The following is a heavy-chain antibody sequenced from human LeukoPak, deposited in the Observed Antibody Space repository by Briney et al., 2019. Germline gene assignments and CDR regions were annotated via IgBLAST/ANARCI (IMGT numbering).Heavy chain of an antibody. D-gene: IGHD5-18*01. CDR3: ARGGGYSYGSFDY. CDR1: GFTFNDYA. Sequence: GGSLRLSCAASGFTFNDYAMHWVRQAPGKGLVWVSRINRDGSSTSYADSVKGRFTISRDNAKNTLYLQMNSLRAEDTAVYYCARGGGYSYGSFDYWGQGTLVTVSS. J-gene: IGHJ4*02. V-gene: IGHV3-74*01. CDR2: INRDGSST.